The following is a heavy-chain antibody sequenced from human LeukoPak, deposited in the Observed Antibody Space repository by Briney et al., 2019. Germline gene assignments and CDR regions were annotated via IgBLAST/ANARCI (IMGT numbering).Heavy chain of an antibody. Sequence: GGSLRLSCAASGFTFSSYWMHWVRQAPGRGLVWVSRINSDGSSTSYADSVKGRFTISRDNARNSLYLQMNSLRAEDTAVYYCARDRDWNSGFDYWGQGTLVTVSS. J-gene: IGHJ4*02. D-gene: IGHD1-7*01. CDR2: INSDGSST. CDR1: GFTFSSYW. V-gene: IGHV3-74*01. CDR3: ARDRDWNSGFDY.